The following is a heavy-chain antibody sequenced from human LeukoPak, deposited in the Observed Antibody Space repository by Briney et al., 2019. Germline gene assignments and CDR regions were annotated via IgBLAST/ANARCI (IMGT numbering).Heavy chain of an antibody. V-gene: IGHV3-9*01. Sequence: GWSLRLSCAASGFTFDDYAMHWVRQAPGKGLEWVSRISWNSGIIGYADSVKGRFTISRDNAKNTLYLQMNSLRAEDTAVYYCARRYGDSRPWDAFDIWGQGTMVTVSS. CDR2: ISWNSGII. CDR3: ARRYGDSRPWDAFDI. CDR1: GFTFDDYA. D-gene: IGHD4-17*01. J-gene: IGHJ3*02.